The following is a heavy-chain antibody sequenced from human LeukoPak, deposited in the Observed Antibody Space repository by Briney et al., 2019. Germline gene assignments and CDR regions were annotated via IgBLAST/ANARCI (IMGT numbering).Heavy chain of an antibody. D-gene: IGHD2-2*01. CDR3: ARSHCSSTSCYGFDY. CDR2: IYPGDSDT. CDR1: GYSFTSYW. J-gene: IGHJ4*02. Sequence: GASLKISCKGSGYSFTSYWIGWVRQMPGKGLEWMGIIYPGDSDTRYSPSFQGQVTISADKSISTAYLQWSSLKASDTAMYYCARSHCSSTSCYGFDYWGQGTLVTVSS. V-gene: IGHV5-51*01.